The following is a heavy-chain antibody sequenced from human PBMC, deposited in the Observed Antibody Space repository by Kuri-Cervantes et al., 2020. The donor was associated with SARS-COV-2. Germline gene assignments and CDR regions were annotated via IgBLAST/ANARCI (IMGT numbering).Heavy chain of an antibody. Sequence: VSCKASGYTFTGYYMHWVRQAPGQGLEWMGWINPNSGGTNYAQKFQGRVTMTRDTSISTAYMELSRLRSDDTAVYYCARDAVLAAGYFDYWGQGTLVTVSS. CDR1: GYTFTGYY. CDR3: ARDAVLAAGYFDY. J-gene: IGHJ4*02. CDR2: INPNSGGT. V-gene: IGHV1-2*02. D-gene: IGHD6-13*01.